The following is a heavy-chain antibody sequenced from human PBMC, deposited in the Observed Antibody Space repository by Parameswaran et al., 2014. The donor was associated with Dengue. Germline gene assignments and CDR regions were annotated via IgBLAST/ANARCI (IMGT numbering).Heavy chain of an antibody. CDR3: ARESSGWYGIDY. D-gene: IGHD6-19*01. Sequence: VRQAPGKGVEWIGYIYYSGSTNYNPSLKSRLTISVDTSKNQFSLKLSSVTAADTAVYYCARESSGWYGIDYWGQGILVTVSS. J-gene: IGHJ4*02. CDR2: IYYSGST. V-gene: IGHV4-59*01.